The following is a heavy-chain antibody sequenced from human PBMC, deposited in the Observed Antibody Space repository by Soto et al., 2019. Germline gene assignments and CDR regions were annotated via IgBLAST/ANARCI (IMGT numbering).Heavy chain of an antibody. J-gene: IGHJ3*02. CDR2: ISSSSSYT. Sequence: GGSLRLSCAASGFTFSDYYTSWIRQAPGKGLEWVSYISSSSSYTNYADSVKGRFTISRDNAKNSLYLQMNSLRAEDTAVYYCARGATTHDAFDIWGQGTMVTVSS. CDR1: GFTFSDYY. V-gene: IGHV3-11*06. CDR3: ARGATTHDAFDI. D-gene: IGHD2-15*01.